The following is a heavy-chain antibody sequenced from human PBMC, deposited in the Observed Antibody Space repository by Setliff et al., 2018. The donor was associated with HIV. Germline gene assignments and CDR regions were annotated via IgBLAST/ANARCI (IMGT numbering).Heavy chain of an antibody. J-gene: IGHJ4*02. CDR2: ISPHSGGT. D-gene: IGHD1-1*01. CDR1: GYSFTDYF. Sequence: ASVKVSCKASGYSFTDYFIHWVRQAPGRGLEWMGWISPHSGGTRTTRTFRGRVTMTMDTSINTAYMELSGVRSDDAAVYFCARQLSNSFDYWGQGTLVT. V-gene: IGHV1-2*02. CDR3: ARQLSNSFDY.